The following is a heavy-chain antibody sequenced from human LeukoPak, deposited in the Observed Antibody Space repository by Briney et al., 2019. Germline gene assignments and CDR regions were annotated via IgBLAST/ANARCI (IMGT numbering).Heavy chain of an antibody. CDR3: ARNGTVTVSGTKFNYFDY. CDR2: IYYSGST. CDR1: GGSISSSSYY. Sequence: SETLSLTRTVSGGSISSSSYYWGWIRQPPGKGLEWIGSIYYSGSTHYNPSLKSRLTIFVDMSKNQFSLKVNSVTAADTAVYYCARNGTVTVSGTKFNYFDYWGQGTLVTVSS. J-gene: IGHJ4*02. V-gene: IGHV4-39*01. D-gene: IGHD4-17*01.